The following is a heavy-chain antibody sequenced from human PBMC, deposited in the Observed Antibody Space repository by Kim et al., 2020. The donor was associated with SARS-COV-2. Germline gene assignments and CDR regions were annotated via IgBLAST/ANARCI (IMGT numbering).Heavy chain of an antibody. V-gene: IGHV1-69*01. CDR3: ARDRGSGSVFLG. D-gene: IGHD3-10*01. J-gene: IGHJ4*02. Sequence: NYAQKFQGRVTITADESTSTAYMELSSLRSEDTAVYYCARDRGSGSVFLGWGQGTLVTVSS.